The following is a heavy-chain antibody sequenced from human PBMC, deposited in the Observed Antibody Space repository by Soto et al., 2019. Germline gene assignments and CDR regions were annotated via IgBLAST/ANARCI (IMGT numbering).Heavy chain of an antibody. CDR2: VYYSGTT. D-gene: IGHD2-2*02. J-gene: IGHJ4*02. V-gene: IGHV4-59*01. CDR3: ARAGEIPYFDH. Sequence: QVQLQESGPGLVKPSETLSLTCTVSGGSITPYFWNWIRQPPGKGLEWIGYVYYSGTTNYNPSLKGRVTISVKTAKNPFPLRLGSLTAADTAFYYWARAGEIPYFDHWGQGTLVTVSS. CDR1: GGSITPYF.